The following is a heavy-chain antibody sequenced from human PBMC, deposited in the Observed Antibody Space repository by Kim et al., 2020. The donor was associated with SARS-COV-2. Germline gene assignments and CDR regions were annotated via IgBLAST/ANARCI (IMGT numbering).Heavy chain of an antibody. D-gene: IGHD2-21*02. CDR2: IYSGGST. CDR3: ARDAMTYGMDV. CDR1: GFTVSSNY. V-gene: IGHV3-53*01. Sequence: GGSLRLSCAASGFTVSSNYMSWVRQAPGKGLEWVSVIYSGGSTYYADSVKDRFTISRDNSKNTLYLQMNSLRAEDTAVYYCARDAMTYGMDVWGQGTTVTVSS. J-gene: IGHJ6*02.